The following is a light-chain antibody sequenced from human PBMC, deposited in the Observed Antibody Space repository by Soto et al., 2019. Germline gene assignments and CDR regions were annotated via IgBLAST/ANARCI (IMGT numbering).Light chain of an antibody. CDR3: QQYSSSPLT. V-gene: IGKV3-20*01. Sequence: EIVLTQSPGTLSLSPGERATLSCRASQSVSSSYLAWYQHKPGQAPRLLIYSASSRATGIPDRFSGSGSGTDFTLTISRLEPEDFAVYYCQQYSSSPLTFGPGTKVDIK. J-gene: IGKJ3*01. CDR1: QSVSSSY. CDR2: SAS.